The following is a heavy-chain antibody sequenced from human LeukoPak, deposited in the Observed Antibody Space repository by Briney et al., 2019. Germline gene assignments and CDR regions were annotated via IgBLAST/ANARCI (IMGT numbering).Heavy chain of an antibody. V-gene: IGHV3-23*01. Sequence: TGGSLRLSCAASGFTFNSYAMNWVRQTPGKGLEWVSAISGNGDNTYYADSVKGRFTISRDNSKNTLYLQTNSLRAEDTAVYYCAKGQTVTTRVDYWGQGTLVTVSS. D-gene: IGHD4-17*01. J-gene: IGHJ4*02. CDR2: ISGNGDNT. CDR1: GFTFNSYA. CDR3: AKGQTVTTRVDY.